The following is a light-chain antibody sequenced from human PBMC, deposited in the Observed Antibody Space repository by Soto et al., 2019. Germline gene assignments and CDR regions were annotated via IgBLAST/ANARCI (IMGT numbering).Light chain of an antibody. CDR1: SSNIGSNT. CDR3: VAWDDSLNGYVV. CDR2: SNN. V-gene: IGLV1-44*01. Sequence: QAVVTQPPSASGTPGQRVTISCSGSSSNIGSNTVNWYQQLPGTAPKLVIYSNNQRPSGDPDRFSGSKSGTSASLAISGLQSEDEADYYCVAWDDSLNGYVVFGGGTKLTVL. J-gene: IGLJ2*01.